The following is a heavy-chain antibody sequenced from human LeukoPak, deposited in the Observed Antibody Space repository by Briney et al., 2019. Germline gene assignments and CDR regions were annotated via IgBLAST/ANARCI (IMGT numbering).Heavy chain of an antibody. CDR3: ARRPGSGWYVPSLTGGYFDY. CDR2: IYYSGST. D-gene: IGHD6-19*01. CDR1: GGSISSSSYY. J-gene: IGHJ4*02. V-gene: IGHV4-39*01. Sequence: SETLSLTCTVSGGSISSSSYYWGWIRQPPGKGLEWIGGIYYSGSTYYNPSLKSRVTISVDTSKNQFSLKLSSVTAADTAVYYCARRPGSGWYVPSLTGGYFDYWGQGTLVTVSS.